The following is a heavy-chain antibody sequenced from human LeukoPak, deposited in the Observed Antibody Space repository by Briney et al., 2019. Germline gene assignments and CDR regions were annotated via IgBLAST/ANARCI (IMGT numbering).Heavy chain of an antibody. Sequence: GGSLRLSCAASGFTFSSYEMNWVRQAPGKGLEWVSYISSSGSTIYYADSVKGRFTISRDNAKNSLYLQMNSLRAEDTAVYYCAREAGYGDYYYYYYMDVWGKGTTVTVSS. J-gene: IGHJ6*03. CDR2: ISSSGSTI. CDR3: AREAGYGDYYYYYYMDV. CDR1: GFTFSSYE. D-gene: IGHD4-17*01. V-gene: IGHV3-48*03.